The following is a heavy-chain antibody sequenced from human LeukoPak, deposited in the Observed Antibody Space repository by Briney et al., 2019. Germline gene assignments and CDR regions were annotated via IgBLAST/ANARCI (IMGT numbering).Heavy chain of an antibody. D-gene: IGHD3-10*01. CDR1: GFTFSNAW. CDR3: TTDRYGSGGYYNNN. Sequence: GESLRLSCAASGFTFSNAWMSWVRQAPGQGLEWVGRIKSKTAGGTTDYAAPVKGRFIISRDDSKSTLYLQMDSLKTEDTAVYYCTTDRYGSGGYYNNNWGQGTLVTVSS. J-gene: IGHJ4*02. CDR2: IKSKTAGGTT. V-gene: IGHV3-15*01.